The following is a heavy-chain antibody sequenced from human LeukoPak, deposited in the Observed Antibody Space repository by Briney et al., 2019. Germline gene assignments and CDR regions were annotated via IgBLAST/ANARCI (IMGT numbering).Heavy chain of an antibody. D-gene: IGHD3-10*01. J-gene: IGHJ4*02. CDR1: GGSFSGYY. CDR3: ARGRRDVLLWFGELFNFDY. Sequence: PSETLSLTCAVYGGSFSGYYWSWIRQPPGKGLEWIGEINHSGSTNYNPSLKSRVTISVDTSKNQSSLKLSSVTAADTAVYYCARGRRDVLLWFGELFNFDYWGQGTLVTVSS. V-gene: IGHV4-34*01. CDR2: INHSGST.